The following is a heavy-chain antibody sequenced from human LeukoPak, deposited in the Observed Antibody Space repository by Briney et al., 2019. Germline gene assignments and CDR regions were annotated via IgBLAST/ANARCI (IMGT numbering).Heavy chain of an antibody. CDR2: ISYDGSNK. CDR3: AKEARATVVTPSPI. Sequence: PGGSLRLSCAASGFTFSSYGMHWVRQAPGKGLEWVAVISYDGSNKYYADSVKGRFTISRDNSKNTLYLQMNSLRAEDTAVYYCAKEARATVVTPSPIWGQGTMVTVSS. CDR1: GFTFSSYG. V-gene: IGHV3-30*18. D-gene: IGHD4-23*01. J-gene: IGHJ3*02.